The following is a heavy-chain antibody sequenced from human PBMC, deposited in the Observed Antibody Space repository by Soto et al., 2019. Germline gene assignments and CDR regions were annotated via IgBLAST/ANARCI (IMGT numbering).Heavy chain of an antibody. D-gene: IGHD3-22*01. CDR1: GFTFSTYG. V-gene: IGHV3-30*03. J-gene: IGHJ5*02. CDR3: ARDPSAFYYYDTTGPQNWFDP. CDR2: ISYDGSHK. Sequence: QGQLVESGGGVVQPGVSLRLSCEASGFTFSTYGMHWVRQAPGKGLEWVAVISYDGSHKDYADSVKGRFTISRDNSKNPLYVQMGSLRVEDTAMYYCARDPSAFYYYDTTGPQNWFDPWGQGTLVTVSS.